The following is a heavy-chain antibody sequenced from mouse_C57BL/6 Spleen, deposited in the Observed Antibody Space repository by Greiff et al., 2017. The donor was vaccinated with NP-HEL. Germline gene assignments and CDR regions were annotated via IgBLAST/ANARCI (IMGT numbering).Heavy chain of an antibody. Sequence: VQLQQSGPELVKPGASVKISCKASGYTFTDYYMNWVKQSHGKSLEWIGDINPNNGGTSYNQKFKGKATLTVDKSSSTASMELRSLTSEDSAVYDCARRGDYDYDGNYFDDWGQGATLTVSS. CDR3: ARRGDYDYDGNYFDD. J-gene: IGHJ2*01. D-gene: IGHD2-4*01. V-gene: IGHV1-26*01. CDR2: INPNNGGT. CDR1: GYTFTDYY.